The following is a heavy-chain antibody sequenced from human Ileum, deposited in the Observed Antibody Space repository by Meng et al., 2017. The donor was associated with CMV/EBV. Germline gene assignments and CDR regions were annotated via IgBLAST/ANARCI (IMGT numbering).Heavy chain of an antibody. CDR3: VRDPNWGRDF. CDR2: ITSSGDRS. Sequence: FESGGGLGQSGGDLRLSCAASGISFSRYDMNWVRQAPGKGLEWVSSITSSGDRSDYAASVKGRFTIFRDNSENTLYLQMNSLRAEDTAVYYCVRDPNWGRDFWGQGTLVTVSS. CDR1: GISFSRYD. V-gene: IGHV3-23*01. J-gene: IGHJ4*02. D-gene: IGHD3-16*01.